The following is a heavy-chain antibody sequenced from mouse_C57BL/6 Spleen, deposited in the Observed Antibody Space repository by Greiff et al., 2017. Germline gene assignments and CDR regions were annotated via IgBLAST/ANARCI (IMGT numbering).Heavy chain of an antibody. D-gene: IGHD2-3*01. Sequence: EVQGVESGGGLVQPKGSLKLSCAASGFSFNTYAMNWVRQAPGKGLEWVARIRSKSNNYATYYADSVKDRFTISRDDSESMLYLQMNNLKTEDTAMYYCVRHDPYEGYYAMDYWGQGTSVTVSS. CDR2: IRSKSNNYAT. CDR3: VRHDPYEGYYAMDY. CDR1: GFSFNTYA. J-gene: IGHJ4*01. V-gene: IGHV10-1*01.